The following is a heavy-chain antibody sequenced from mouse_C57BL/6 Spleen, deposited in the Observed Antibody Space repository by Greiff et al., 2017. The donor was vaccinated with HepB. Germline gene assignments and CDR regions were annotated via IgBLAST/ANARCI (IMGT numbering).Heavy chain of an antibody. D-gene: IGHD1-1*01. Sequence: QVQPQQSGPELVKPGASVKISCKASGYAFSSSWMNWVKQRPGKGLEWIGRIYPGDGDTNYNGKFKGKATLTADKSSSTAYMQLSSLTSEDSAVYFLARGTTVVAPFAYWGQVTLVTVAA. CDR3: ARGTTVVAPFAY. CDR2: IYPGDGDT. J-gene: IGHJ3*01. CDR1: GYAFSSSW. V-gene: IGHV1-82*01.